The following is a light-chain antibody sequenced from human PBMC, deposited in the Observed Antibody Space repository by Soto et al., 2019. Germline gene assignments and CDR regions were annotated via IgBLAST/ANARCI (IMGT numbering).Light chain of an antibody. CDR2: DAS. V-gene: IGKV3-11*01. J-gene: IGKJ5*01. CDR3: QQRNNLPLT. Sequence: EIVLTQSPATLSLSPGDRATISCRASHSVGTYLAWYQQQPGQAPKLLIFDASTMATGVPARFSGSGSGTDFTLTISSLEPEDFAVYHCQQRNNLPLTFGQGTRLES. CDR1: HSVGTY.